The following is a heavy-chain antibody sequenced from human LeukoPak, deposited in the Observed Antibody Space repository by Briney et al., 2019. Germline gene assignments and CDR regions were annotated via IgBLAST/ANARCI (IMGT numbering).Heavy chain of an antibody. CDR1: GFTFSSYS. CDR2: ISSSSSYI. Sequence: GGSLRLSCAASGFTFSSYSMNWVRQAPGKGLEWVSSISSSSSYIYYADSVKGRFTISRDNAKNSLYLQMNSLRAEDTAVYYCAGGVVPAATVDYWGQGTLVTVSS. D-gene: IGHD2-2*01. J-gene: IGHJ4*02. V-gene: IGHV3-21*01. CDR3: AGGVVPAATVDY.